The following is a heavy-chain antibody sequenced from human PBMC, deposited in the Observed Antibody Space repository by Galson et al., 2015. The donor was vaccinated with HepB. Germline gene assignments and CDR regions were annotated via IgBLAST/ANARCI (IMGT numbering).Heavy chain of an antibody. Sequence: SLRLSCAVSGFTVSNNYMSWVRQAPGKGLEWVSLIYSHGVTNYADSVKGRFTISRDNSKNTLSLQMDSLRAEDTAVYYCARKTDGPKGDYWGQGTQVTVSS. CDR2: IYSHGVT. CDR3: ARKTDGPKGDY. V-gene: IGHV3-66*01. D-gene: IGHD1-14*01. CDR1: GFTVSNNY. J-gene: IGHJ4*02.